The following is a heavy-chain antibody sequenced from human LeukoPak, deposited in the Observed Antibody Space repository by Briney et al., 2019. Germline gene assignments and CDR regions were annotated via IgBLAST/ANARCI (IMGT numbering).Heavy chain of an antibody. Sequence: ESGPTLLKPTQTLTLTCTFSGFSLSTSGVGVGWIRQPPGKALEWLSLIYWDDDKRYSPSLKSRLTITKDTSKNQVVLTMTNMDPVDTATYYCAHRSTVTTIRTFDYWGQGTLVTVSS. J-gene: IGHJ4*02. CDR1: GFSLSTSGVG. D-gene: IGHD4-17*01. V-gene: IGHV2-5*02. CDR2: IYWDDDK. CDR3: AHRSTVTTIRTFDY.